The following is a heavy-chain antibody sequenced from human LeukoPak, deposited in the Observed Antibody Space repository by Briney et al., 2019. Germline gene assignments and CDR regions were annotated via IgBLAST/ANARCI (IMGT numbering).Heavy chain of an antibody. J-gene: IGHJ4*02. CDR2: ISWNSGSI. CDR3: AKDNGDILTGYFLGHFDY. Sequence: GGSLRLSCAASGFTFDDYAMHWARQAPGKGLEWVSGISWNSGSIGYADSVKGRFTISRDNTKNSLYLQMNSLRAEDTALYYCAKDNGDILTGYFLGHFDYWGQGTLVTVSS. V-gene: IGHV3-9*01. CDR1: GFTFDDYA. D-gene: IGHD3-9*01.